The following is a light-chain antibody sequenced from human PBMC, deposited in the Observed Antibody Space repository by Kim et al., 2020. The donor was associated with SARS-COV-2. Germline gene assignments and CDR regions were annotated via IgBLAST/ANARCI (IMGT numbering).Light chain of an antibody. CDR1: QGISSA. CDR3: QQFNSYPIT. J-gene: IGKJ5*01. Sequence: AIQLTQSPSSLSASVGDRVTITCRASQGISSALAWYQRKPGKAPKFLIYDASSLESGVTSRFSGSGSGTDFTLTISSLQPEDFATYYCQQFNSYPITFGQGTRLEIK. V-gene: IGKV1-13*02. CDR2: DAS.